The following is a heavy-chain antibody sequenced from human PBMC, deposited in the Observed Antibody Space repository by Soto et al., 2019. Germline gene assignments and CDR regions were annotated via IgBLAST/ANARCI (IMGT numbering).Heavy chain of an antibody. CDR1: GFTFSSYA. Sequence: QVQLVESGGGVVQPGRSLRLSCAASGFTFSSYAMHWVRQAPGKGLEWVAVISYDGSNKYYADSVKGRFTISRDNSKKPLYLQMNRLRAEDTAVYYCAREGLVPAATPWFDYWGQGTLVTVSS. V-gene: IGHV3-30-3*01. D-gene: IGHD2-2*02. CDR2: ISYDGSNK. J-gene: IGHJ4*02. CDR3: AREGLVPAATPWFDY.